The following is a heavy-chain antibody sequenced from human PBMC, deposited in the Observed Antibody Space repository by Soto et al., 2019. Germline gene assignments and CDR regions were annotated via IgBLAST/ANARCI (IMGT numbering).Heavy chain of an antibody. D-gene: IGHD3-10*01. CDR3: AFHSGSWPPYYYGMDV. CDR1: GYTFTSYG. J-gene: IGHJ6*02. CDR2: ISAYNGNT. V-gene: IGHV1-18*01. Sequence: QVQLVQSGAEVKKPGASVKVSCKASGYTFTSYGISWVRQAPGQGLEWMGWISAYNGNTNYAQKLQGRGTMTTATSTSTAYMELRSLRSDDTAVYYCAFHSGSWPPYYYGMDVWGQGTTVTVSS.